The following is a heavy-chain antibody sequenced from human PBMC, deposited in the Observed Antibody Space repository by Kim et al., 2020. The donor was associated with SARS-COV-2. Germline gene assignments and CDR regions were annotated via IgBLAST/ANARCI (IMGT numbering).Heavy chain of an antibody. D-gene: IGHD2-21*01. CDR1: GFTVSSNY. Sequence: GGSLRLSCAASGFTVSSNYMSWVRQAPGKGLEWVSVIYSGGSTYYADSVKGRFTISRDNSKNTLYLQMNSLRAEDTAVYYCAREGDGYTIPANYYYYGMDVWGQGTTVTVSS. CDR3: AREGDGYTIPANYYYYGMDV. J-gene: IGHJ6*02. CDR2: IYSGGST. V-gene: IGHV3-66*02.